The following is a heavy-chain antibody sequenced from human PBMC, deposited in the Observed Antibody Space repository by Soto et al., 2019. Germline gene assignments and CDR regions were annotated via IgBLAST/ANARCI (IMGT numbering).Heavy chain of an antibody. J-gene: IGHJ5*02. V-gene: IGHV1-69*06. CDR2: IIPIFGTA. CDR3: ARNIVGATQWCDP. D-gene: IGHD1-26*01. Sequence: QVQLVQSGAEVKKPGSSVKVSCKASGGTFSSYAISWVRQAPGQGLEWIGGIIPIFGTANYAQKFQGRVTITAAKSTSTAYMELSSLRSEDTAVYYCARNIVGATQWCDPWGQGTLVTVSS. CDR1: GGTFSSYA.